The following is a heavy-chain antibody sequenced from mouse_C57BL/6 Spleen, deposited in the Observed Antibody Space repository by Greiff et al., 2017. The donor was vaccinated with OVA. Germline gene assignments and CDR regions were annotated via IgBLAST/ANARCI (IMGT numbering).Heavy chain of an antibody. Sequence: QVQLQQPGAELVRPGSSVTLSCKASGYTFTSYWMHWVKQRPIQGLEWIGNIDPSDSETHYNQKFKDKATLTVDKSSSTAYMQLSSLTSEDSAVYYCARLRYSKYDMDYWGQGTTLTVSS. V-gene: IGHV1-52*01. CDR1: GYTFTSYW. J-gene: IGHJ2*01. CDR3: ARLRYSKYDMDY. D-gene: IGHD2-5*01. CDR2: IDPSDSET.